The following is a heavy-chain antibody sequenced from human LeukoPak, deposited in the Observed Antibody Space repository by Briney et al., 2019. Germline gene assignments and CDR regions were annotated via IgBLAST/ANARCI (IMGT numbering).Heavy chain of an antibody. Sequence: GASLRLSCAASGFTFRNYDMSWVRQATGKGLEWVSAILGSGGSTYYADSVKGRFTVSRENSKSTLYLQMSSLRAEDTAGYYCAKWGDYDVLTGYYVPDYGGQGTLVTVSS. CDR3: AKWGDYDVLTGYYVPDY. D-gene: IGHD3-9*01. CDR1: GFTFRNYD. J-gene: IGHJ4*02. V-gene: IGHV3-23*01. CDR2: ILGSGGST.